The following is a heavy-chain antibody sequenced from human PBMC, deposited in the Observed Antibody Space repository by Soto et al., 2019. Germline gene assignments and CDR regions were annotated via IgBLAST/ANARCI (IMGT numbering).Heavy chain of an antibody. V-gene: IGHV3-74*01. Sequence: EVQLVESGGGLVQPGGSLRLSCAASGFTFSSYWMHWVRQAPGKGWGWVSRINSDGSSTSYADSVKGRFTISRDNAKNTLYLQMNSLRAEDTAVYYCARDPDWLKAQYYFDYWGQGTLVTVSS. D-gene: IGHD3-9*01. CDR1: GFTFSSYW. CDR3: ARDPDWLKAQYYFDY. CDR2: INSDGSST. J-gene: IGHJ4*02.